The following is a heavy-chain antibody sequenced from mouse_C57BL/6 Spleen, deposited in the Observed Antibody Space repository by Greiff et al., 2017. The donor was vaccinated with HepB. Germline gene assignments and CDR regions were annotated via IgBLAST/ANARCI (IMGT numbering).Heavy chain of an antibody. CDR3: AGLWDGYYFAMDY. D-gene: IGHD2-3*01. Sequence: VQLKESGPGLVKPSQTLSLTCSVTGFSITSDYWNWIRKFPGNKLEYMGYISYSGSTNYNPSLKSRISINRETTNNQYYLQLISVATEDTATYCCAGLWDGYYFAMDYWGQGTSVTVSS. CDR1: GFSITSDY. CDR2: ISYSGST. V-gene: IGHV3-8*01. J-gene: IGHJ4*01.